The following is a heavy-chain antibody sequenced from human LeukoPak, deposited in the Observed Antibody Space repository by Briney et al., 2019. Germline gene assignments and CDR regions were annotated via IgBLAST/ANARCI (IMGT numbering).Heavy chain of an antibody. CDR2: ISSSGTYV. V-gene: IGHV3-21*01. D-gene: IGHD3-9*01. CDR1: GFTFSSYN. Sequence: GGSLRLSCAASGFTFSSYNMNWVRQAPGKGLEWVSSISSSGTYVYYADSVKGRFTISRDNAKNSLSLQVNSLRADDAAVYYCARASSKQLAGYLPDGFDIWGQGTMVTVSS. CDR3: ARASSKQLAGYLPDGFDI. J-gene: IGHJ3*02.